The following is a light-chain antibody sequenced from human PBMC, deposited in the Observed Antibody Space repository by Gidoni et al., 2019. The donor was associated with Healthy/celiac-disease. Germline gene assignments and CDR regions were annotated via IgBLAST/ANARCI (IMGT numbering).Light chain of an antibody. CDR3: QQYGSYRFT. Sequence: IVLPQSPGTLSLSPGERATLSCRASQSVSSSYLAWYQQKPGQAPRLLIYGASSRATGIPDRFSGSGSGTDFTLTISRLEPEDFAVYYCQQYGSYRFTFGPGTKVDIK. J-gene: IGKJ3*01. CDR2: GAS. V-gene: IGKV3-20*01. CDR1: QSVSSSY.